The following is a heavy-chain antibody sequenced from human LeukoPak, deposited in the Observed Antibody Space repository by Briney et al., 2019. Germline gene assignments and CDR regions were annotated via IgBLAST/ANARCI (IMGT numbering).Heavy chain of an antibody. CDR3: ARDPKRLQTDYYYYYMDV. CDR1: GFTFSSYA. V-gene: IGHV3-64*01. J-gene: IGHJ6*03. CDR2: ISSNGGST. D-gene: IGHD4-11*01. Sequence: PGGSLRLSCAASGFTFSSYAMHWVRQAPGKGLEFVSAISSNGGSTYYANSVKGRFTISRDNSKNTLYLQMGSLRAEDMAVYYCARDPKRLQTDYYYYYMDVWGKGTTVTVSS.